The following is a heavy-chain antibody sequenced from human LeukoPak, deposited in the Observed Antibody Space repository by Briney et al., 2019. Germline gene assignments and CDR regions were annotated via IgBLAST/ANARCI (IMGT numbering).Heavy chain of an antibody. CDR2: IYSGGST. J-gene: IGHJ6*02. CDR1: GFTVSSNY. Sequence: GGSLRLSCAASGFTVSSNYMSWVRQAPGKGLEWVSVIYSGGSTYYADSVKGRFTISRDNSKNTLYLQMNSLRAEDTAVYYCAREPYSSPGYYYGMDVWGQGTTVTVSS. V-gene: IGHV3-66*01. D-gene: IGHD6-13*01. CDR3: AREPYSSPGYYYGMDV.